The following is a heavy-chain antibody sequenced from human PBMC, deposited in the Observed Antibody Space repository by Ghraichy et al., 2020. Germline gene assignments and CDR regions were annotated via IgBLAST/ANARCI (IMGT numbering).Heavy chain of an antibody. J-gene: IGHJ3*02. CDR1: GFTFSSYA. CDR2: ISGSGGST. CDR3: AKDLPFPYYDILTGADAFDI. Sequence: GGSLRLSCAASGFTFSSYAMSWVRQAPGKGLEWVSTISGSGGSTYYADSVKGRFTISRDNSKNTLYLQMNSLRAEDTAIYYCAKDLPFPYYDILTGADAFDIWGQGTMVTVSS. V-gene: IGHV3-23*01. D-gene: IGHD3-9*01.